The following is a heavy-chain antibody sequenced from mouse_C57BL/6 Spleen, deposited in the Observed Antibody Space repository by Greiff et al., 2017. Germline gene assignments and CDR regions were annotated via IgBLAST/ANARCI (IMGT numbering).Heavy chain of an antibody. Sequence: VQLQQSGPELVKPGASVKISCKASGYAFSSSWMNWVQQRPGKGLEWIGRIYPGDGDTNYNGKLKGKATLTADKSASTAYMQLSSLTSEDSAVYVCARNYYGRGYAMDYWGQGTLVTVSS. CDR2: IYPGDGDT. CDR1: GYAFSSSW. J-gene: IGHJ4*01. CDR3: ARNYYGRGYAMDY. D-gene: IGHD1-1*01. V-gene: IGHV1-82*01.